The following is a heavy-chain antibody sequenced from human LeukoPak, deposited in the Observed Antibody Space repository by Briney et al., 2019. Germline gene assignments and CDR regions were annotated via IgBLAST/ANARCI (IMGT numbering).Heavy chain of an antibody. Sequence: ASVKVSCKASGYTFTSYGISWVRQAPGQGLEWMGWISAYNGNTNYAQKLQGRVTMTTDTSTGTAYMELRSLRSDDTAVYYCARATSGSYSGLGAFDIWGQGTMVTVSS. J-gene: IGHJ3*02. CDR1: GYTFTSYG. D-gene: IGHD1-26*01. CDR3: ARATSGSYSGLGAFDI. CDR2: ISAYNGNT. V-gene: IGHV1-18*01.